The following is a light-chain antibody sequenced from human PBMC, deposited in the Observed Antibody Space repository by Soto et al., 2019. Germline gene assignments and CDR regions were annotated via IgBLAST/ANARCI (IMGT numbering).Light chain of an antibody. V-gene: IGKV3-11*01. J-gene: IGKJ5*01. CDR2: DAS. CDR1: QSVSSY. Sequence: EIVLTQSPATLSLSPGERATLSCRASQSVSSYLAWHQQKPGQAPRLLIYDASNRATGIPARFSGSGSGTDFTLTISSLQPEDFATYYCQQANSFPITFGQGTRLEIK. CDR3: QQANSFPIT.